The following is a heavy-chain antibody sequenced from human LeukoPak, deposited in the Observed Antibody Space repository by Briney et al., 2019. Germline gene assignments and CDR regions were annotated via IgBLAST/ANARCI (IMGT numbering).Heavy chain of an antibody. CDR2: INPNSGGT. CDR3: ARDYWGLDY. Sequence: ASVKVSCKASGYNFASFDVDWVRHVTGQGLEWMGWINPNSGGTNRVTMTRDTSISTAYMELSRLRSEDTAVYYCARDYWGLDYWGRGTLVTVSA. V-gene: IGHV1-2*02. D-gene: IGHD2-21*01. CDR1: GYNFASFD. J-gene: IGHJ4*02.